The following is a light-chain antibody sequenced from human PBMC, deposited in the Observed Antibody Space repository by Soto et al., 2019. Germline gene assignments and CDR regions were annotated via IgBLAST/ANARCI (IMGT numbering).Light chain of an antibody. CDR2: DVS. CDR3: SSYTTSSTLYVV. CDR1: SSDVGGYNY. Sequence: QSALTQPASVSGSPGQSITISCTGTSSDVGGYNYVSWYQQHPGKAPKLMIYDVSNRPSGVSNRFSGSKSGNTASLTISGFQAEDEAAYYCSSYTTSSTLYVVFGGGTKLTVL. V-gene: IGLV2-14*01. J-gene: IGLJ2*01.